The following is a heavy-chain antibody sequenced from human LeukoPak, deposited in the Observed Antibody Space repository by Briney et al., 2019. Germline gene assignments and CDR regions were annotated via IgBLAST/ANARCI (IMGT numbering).Heavy chain of an antibody. J-gene: IGHJ4*02. V-gene: IGHV1-18*01. D-gene: IGHD4-23*01. CDR2: ISAYNGNT. CDR3: ARIYLRQTSDYGGLSY. CDR1: GYTFTSYG. Sequence: ASVKVSCKASGYTFTSYGISWVRQAPGQGLERMGWISAYNGNTNYAQKLQGRVTMTTDTSTSTAYMELRSLRSDDTAVYYCARIYLRQTSDYGGLSYWGQGTLVTVSS.